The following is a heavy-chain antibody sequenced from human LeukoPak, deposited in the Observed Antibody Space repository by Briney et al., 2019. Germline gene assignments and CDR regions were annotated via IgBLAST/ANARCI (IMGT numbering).Heavy chain of an antibody. J-gene: IGHJ6*02. Sequence: GASVKVSCKASGYTFTGYYMHWVRQAPGQGLEWMGWISPNSGGTNYAQKFQGRVTMTRDTSISTAYMELSRLRSDDTAVYYCARGPRGSGNRYGMDVWGQGTTVTVSS. D-gene: IGHD3-10*01. CDR3: ARGPRGSGNRYGMDV. CDR1: GYTFTGYY. V-gene: IGHV1-2*02. CDR2: ISPNSGGT.